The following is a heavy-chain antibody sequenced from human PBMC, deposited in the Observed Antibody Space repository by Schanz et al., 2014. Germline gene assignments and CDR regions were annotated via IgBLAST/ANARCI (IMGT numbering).Heavy chain of an antibody. Sequence: EVQLLESGGGLIQPGGSLRLSCAASGFIFGSSVMAWVRQAPGKGLEWVSGITGASDHIDYAESVKGRFTISRDNSKNSLYLQMNSLRAEDTAVYYCARIGGSVFDYWAQGTLXTVSS. J-gene: IGHJ4*02. CDR3: ARIGGSVFDY. V-gene: IGHV3-23*01. CDR2: ITGASDHI. D-gene: IGHD3-10*01. CDR1: GFIFGSSV.